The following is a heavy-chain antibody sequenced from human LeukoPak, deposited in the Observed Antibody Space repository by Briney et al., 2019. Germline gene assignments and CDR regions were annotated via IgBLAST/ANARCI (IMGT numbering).Heavy chain of an antibody. CDR3: ATHAGIAVAGTDY. Sequence: EASVKVSCKVTGYTLTELSMRWVRQAPGKGLEWMGGFDPEDGETIYAQKFQGRVTMTEDTSTDTAYMELSSLRSEDTAVYYCATHAGIAVAGTDYWGQGTLVTVSS. CDR1: GYTLTELS. J-gene: IGHJ4*02. D-gene: IGHD6-19*01. CDR2: FDPEDGET. V-gene: IGHV1-24*01.